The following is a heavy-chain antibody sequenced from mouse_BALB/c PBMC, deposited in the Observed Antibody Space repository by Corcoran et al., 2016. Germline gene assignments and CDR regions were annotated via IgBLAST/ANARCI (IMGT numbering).Heavy chain of an antibody. CDR1: GFNIKDTY. J-gene: IGHJ3*01. CDR2: IDPANVNT. CDR3: ARISAY. V-gene: IGHV14-3*02. Sequence: EVQLQQSGAELVKPGASVKLSCTVSGFNIKDTYMHWVKQRPEQGLEWIGRIDPANVNTKYDPKFQGKAIITADTSSNTAYLQVSSLTSDDTAVYYCARISAYWGQGTLVTVSA.